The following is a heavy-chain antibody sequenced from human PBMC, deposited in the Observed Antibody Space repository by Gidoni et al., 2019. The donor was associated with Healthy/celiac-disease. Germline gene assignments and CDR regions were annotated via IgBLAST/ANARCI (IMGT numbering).Heavy chain of an antibody. V-gene: IGHV3-20*04. CDR1: GFTFDDYG. CDR2: SNWNGGST. CDR3: ARDRSIAVAGPPDY. J-gene: IGHJ4*02. D-gene: IGHD6-19*01. Sequence: EVQLVESGGGVVRPGGSLRLSCAASGFTFDDYGMSWGRQTPGKGLEWVSGSNWNGGSTGYADSVKGRFTISRDNAKNSLYLQMNSLRAEDTALYYCARDRSIAVAGPPDYWGQGTLVTVSS.